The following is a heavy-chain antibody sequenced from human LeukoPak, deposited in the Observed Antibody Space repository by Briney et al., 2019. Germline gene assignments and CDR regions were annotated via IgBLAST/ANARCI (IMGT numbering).Heavy chain of an antibody. J-gene: IGHJ4*02. V-gene: IGHV4-59*12. D-gene: IGHD6-13*01. CDR2: THYSGST. CDR3: ARELVIAAAGAIDY. CDR1: GGSINNYY. Sequence: KPSETLSLTCTVSGGSINNYYWSWIRQPPGKGLEYIGYTHYSGSTNSNPSLKSRVTMSVDTSKNQFSLKLKSVTAADTAVYYCARELVIAAAGAIDYWGQGTLVTVSS.